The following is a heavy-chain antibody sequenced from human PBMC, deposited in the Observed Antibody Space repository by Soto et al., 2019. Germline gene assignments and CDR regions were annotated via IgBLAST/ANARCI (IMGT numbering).Heavy chain of an antibody. Sequence: SETLSLTCAVYGGSLSGYYWSWIRQPPGKGLEWIGEINHSGSTNYNPSLKSRVTISVETSKNQFSLKLSSVTAADTAVYYCARWRVRGVIDAYYYYGMDVWGQGTTVTVSS. V-gene: IGHV4-34*01. D-gene: IGHD3-10*01. CDR1: GGSLSGYY. CDR2: INHSGST. CDR3: ARWRVRGVIDAYYYYGMDV. J-gene: IGHJ6*02.